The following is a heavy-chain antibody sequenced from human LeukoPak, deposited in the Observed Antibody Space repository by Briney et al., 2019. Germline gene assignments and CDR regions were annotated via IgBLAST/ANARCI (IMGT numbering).Heavy chain of an antibody. CDR3: ARQEGGEEYSST. V-gene: IGHV4-34*01. D-gene: IGHD6-6*01. J-gene: IGHJ5*02. CDR2: INHSGST. Sequence: SETPSLTCAVYGGSFSGYYWSWIRQPPGKGLEWIGEINHSGSTNYNPSLKSRVTISVDTSKNQFSLKLSSVTAADTAVYYCARQEGGEEYSSTWGQGTLVTVSS. CDR1: GGSFSGYY.